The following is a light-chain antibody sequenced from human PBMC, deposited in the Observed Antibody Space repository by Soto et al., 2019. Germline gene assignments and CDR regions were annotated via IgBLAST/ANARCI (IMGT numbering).Light chain of an antibody. V-gene: IGKV3-20*01. CDR2: GVS. Sequence: IVLTQSPGALSLSPGEGATLSCRASQSITTHYLAWYQQKPGQTPRHLIYGVSRRATGIPDRFSGSGSGTDFTLTISRLEPEDFAVYYCQHYGSSPRFGQGTKVEIK. CDR3: QHYGSSPR. CDR1: QSITTHY. J-gene: IGKJ1*01.